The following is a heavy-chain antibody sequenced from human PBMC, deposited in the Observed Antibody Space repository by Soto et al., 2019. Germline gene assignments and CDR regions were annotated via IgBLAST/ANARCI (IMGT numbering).Heavy chain of an antibody. D-gene: IGHD2-21*02. CDR1: GFAFDDFG. Sequence: EVQLVESGGGVARPGGSLRLSCAASGFAFDDFGMNWVRQAPGKGLEWVSGINWNGNKIGYADSVKGRFTISRDNAKNSLYLEMNSLRDEDTAFYYCARDLEVTSLNAWYFDLCGRGTLVTVSS. CDR2: INWNGNKI. J-gene: IGHJ2*01. CDR3: ARDLEVTSLNAWYFDL. V-gene: IGHV3-20*04.